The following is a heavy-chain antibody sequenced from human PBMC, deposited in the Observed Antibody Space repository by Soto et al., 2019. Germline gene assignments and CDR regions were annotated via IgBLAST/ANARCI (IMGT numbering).Heavy chain of an antibody. Sequence: GGSLRLSCTVSGFTFNNYGINWVRQAPGKGLEWVSSVSKSGYAYYSDSVKGRFTISRDNAKNSVSLQMNTLRVEDTAVYYCAREDSIIVPAVSDFWGQGTLVTVSS. D-gene: IGHD2-2*01. CDR2: VSKSGYA. J-gene: IGHJ4*02. V-gene: IGHV3-21*01. CDR1: GFTFNNYG. CDR3: AREDSIIVPAVSDF.